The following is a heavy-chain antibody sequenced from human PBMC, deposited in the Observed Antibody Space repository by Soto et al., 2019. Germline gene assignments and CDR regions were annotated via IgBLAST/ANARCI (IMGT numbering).Heavy chain of an antibody. CDR2: VIPILGTA. Sequence: QVQLVQSGAEVKKPGSSVKVSCTASGGSLRNSVISWVRQAPAQRLEWMGGVIPILGTANYAQKFQGRVTMTADEATSTAYMDLSSLGPDETAVYYCARLGHPGHWGPGTLVIVSS. CDR1: GGSLRNSV. J-gene: IGHJ4*02. CDR3: ARLGHPGH. V-gene: IGHV1-69*01.